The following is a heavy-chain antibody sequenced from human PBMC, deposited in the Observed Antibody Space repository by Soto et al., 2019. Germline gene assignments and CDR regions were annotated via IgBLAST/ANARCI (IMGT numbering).Heavy chain of an antibody. CDR3: ARDGERDTGLNFYYYLHGMDA. V-gene: IGHV1-18*01. J-gene: IGHJ6*02. Sequence: GASVKVSCKASGYTFTSYGISWVRQAPGQGREWMGWISAYNGTTKYAEKFQGEMTMTTDTATSTAYMDLRSLRSDDTAVYYCARDGERDTGLNFYYYLHGMDAWGQGTRITVSS. CDR1: GYTFTSYG. D-gene: IGHD1-1*01. CDR2: ISAYNGTT.